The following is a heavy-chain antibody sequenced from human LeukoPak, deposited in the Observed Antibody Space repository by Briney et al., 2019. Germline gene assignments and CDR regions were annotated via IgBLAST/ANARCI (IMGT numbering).Heavy chain of an antibody. CDR2: INPNSGGT. Sequence: ASVKVSCKASGYTFTGYYMHWVRQAPGQGLEWMGWINPNSGGTNYAQKFQGRVTMTRDMSTSTVYMELSSLRSEDTAVYYCARSLRSGWYYFDYWGQGTLVTVSS. V-gene: IGHV1-2*02. CDR1: GYTFTGYY. D-gene: IGHD6-19*01. J-gene: IGHJ4*02. CDR3: ARSLRSGWYYFDY.